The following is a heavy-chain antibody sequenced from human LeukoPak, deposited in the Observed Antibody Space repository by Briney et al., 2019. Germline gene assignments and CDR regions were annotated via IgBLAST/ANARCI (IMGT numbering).Heavy chain of an antibody. Sequence: GGSLRLSCAASGFIFSGYGMHWVRQAPGKGLEWVAFIRYDGSNKYYADSVKGRFTISRDNSKNTLYLQMNNLNPEDTAVYYCARDRTVTSYFDSWGQATLVTVSS. J-gene: IGHJ4*02. CDR3: ARDRTVTSYFDS. D-gene: IGHD4-17*01. V-gene: IGHV3-30*02. CDR2: IRYDGSNK. CDR1: GFIFSGYG.